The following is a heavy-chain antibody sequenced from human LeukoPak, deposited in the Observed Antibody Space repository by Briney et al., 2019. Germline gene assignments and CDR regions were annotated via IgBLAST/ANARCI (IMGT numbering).Heavy chain of an antibody. V-gene: IGHV3-30-3*01. CDR3: ARDGGRAIVVVPAARGYFDY. D-gene: IGHD2-2*01. Sequence: PGGSLRLSYAASGFTFSSYAMHWVRQAPGKGLEWVAVISYDGSNKYYADSVKGRFTISRDNSKNTLYLQMNSLRAEDTAVYYCARDGGRAIVVVPAARGYFDYWGQGALVTVSS. CDR2: ISYDGSNK. CDR1: GFTFSSYA. J-gene: IGHJ4*02.